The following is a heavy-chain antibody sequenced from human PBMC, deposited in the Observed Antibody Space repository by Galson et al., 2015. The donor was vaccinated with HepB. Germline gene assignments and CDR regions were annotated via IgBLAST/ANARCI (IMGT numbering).Heavy chain of an antibody. CDR1: GGSIGSSNW. Sequence: TLSLTCAVSGGSIGSSNWWSWVRQPPGKGLEWIGEIYHSGSTNYNPSLKSRVTISVDKSKNQFSLKLSSVTAADTAVYYCARWGGSNDYGDYSDEYYFDYWGQGTLVTVSS. CDR2: IYHSGST. D-gene: IGHD4-17*01. CDR3: ARWGGSNDYGDYSDEYYFDY. V-gene: IGHV4-4*02. J-gene: IGHJ4*02.